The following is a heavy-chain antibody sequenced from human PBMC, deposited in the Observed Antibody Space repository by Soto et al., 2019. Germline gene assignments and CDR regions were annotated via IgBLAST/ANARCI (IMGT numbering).Heavy chain of an antibody. D-gene: IGHD3-3*01. J-gene: IGHJ5*02. CDR2: IYYSGST. CDR1: GGSISSYY. CDR3: ARVGYYDFWSGYYGWFDP. V-gene: IGHV4-59*01. Sequence: QVQLQESGPGLVKPSETLSLTCTVSGGSISSYYWSWIRQPPGKGLEWIGYIYYSGSTNYNPSLKSRVTISVETSKNQFSLKLSSVTAADTAVYYCARVGYYDFWSGYYGWFDPWGQVTLVTVSS.